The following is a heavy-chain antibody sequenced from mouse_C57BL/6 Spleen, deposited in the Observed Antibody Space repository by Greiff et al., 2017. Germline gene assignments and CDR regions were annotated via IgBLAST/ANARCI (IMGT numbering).Heavy chain of an antibody. J-gene: IGHJ4*01. V-gene: IGHV3-6*01. D-gene: IGHD1-1*01. CDR2: ISYDGSN. CDR3: ARPYYGSSYGAMDY. Sequence: DVQLQESGPGLVKPSQSLSLTCSVTGYSITSGYYWNWIRQFPGNKLEWMGYISYDGSNNYNPSLKNRISITRDTSKNQFFLKLNSVTTEDTATYYCARPYYGSSYGAMDYWGQGTSVTVSS. CDR1: GYSITSGYY.